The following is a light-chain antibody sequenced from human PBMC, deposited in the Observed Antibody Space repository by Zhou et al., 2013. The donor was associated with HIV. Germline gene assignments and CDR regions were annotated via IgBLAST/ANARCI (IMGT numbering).Light chain of an antibody. CDR3: QQSYSNPRT. J-gene: IGKJ4*01. CDR1: QSISSY. V-gene: IGKV1-39*01. Sequence: DIQMTQSPSFLSASVGDRVTITCRASQSISSYLNWYQQKPGKAPKLLIYAASSLQSGVPSRFSGSGSGTDFTLTISSLQPEDFATYYCQQSYSNPRTFGGGTKVDIK. CDR2: AAS.